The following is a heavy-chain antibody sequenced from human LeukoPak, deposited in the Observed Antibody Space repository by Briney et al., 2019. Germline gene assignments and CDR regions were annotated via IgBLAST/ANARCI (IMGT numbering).Heavy chain of an antibody. Sequence: GGSLRLSCAASGLTFSNYAMSWVRQAPGKGLEWVSTISGSGHYTYYADSVEGRFTISRDNAQNSLYLQMSSLRSEDTAVYYCAREIHIDYWGQGTLVTVSS. J-gene: IGHJ4*02. CDR1: GLTFSNYA. CDR3: AREIHIDY. V-gene: IGHV3-21*01. CDR2: ISGSGHYT.